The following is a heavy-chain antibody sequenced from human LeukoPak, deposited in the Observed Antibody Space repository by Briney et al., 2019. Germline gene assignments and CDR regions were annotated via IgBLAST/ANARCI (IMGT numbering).Heavy chain of an antibody. CDR3: ASSPNFSEAFDN. J-gene: IGHJ4*02. D-gene: IGHD2-8*01. CDR2: ISSRGSYI. Sequence: GGSLRLSCAASGFTFSSYAMHWVRQAPGKGLEWVSSISSRGSYIQYADSVRGRFTLSRDNAKNSLSLQMNSLRAEDTALYYCASSPNFSEAFDNWGRGTLVIVSS. CDR1: GFTFSSYA. V-gene: IGHV3-21*01.